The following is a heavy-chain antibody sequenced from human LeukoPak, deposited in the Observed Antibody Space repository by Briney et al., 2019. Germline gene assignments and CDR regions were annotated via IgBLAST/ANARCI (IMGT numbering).Heavy chain of an antibody. D-gene: IGHD6-19*01. V-gene: IGHV3-7*03. CDR2: IKEDESEK. CDR3: AREIAYSSSGWDTWFDP. Sequence: GGSLRLSCAASGFNFNNYWMSWVRQAPGKGLEWVANIKEDESEKDYVDSVKGRFTISRDNAKNSLYLQMSSLRAEDTAVYYCAREIAYSSSGWDTWFDPWGQGTLVTVSS. J-gene: IGHJ5*02. CDR1: GFNFNNYW.